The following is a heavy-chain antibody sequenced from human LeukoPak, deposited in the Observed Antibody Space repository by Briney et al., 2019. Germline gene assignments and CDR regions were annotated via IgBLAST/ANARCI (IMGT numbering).Heavy chain of an antibody. D-gene: IGHD3-22*01. Sequence: ASVKVSCKASGYTFSSYYIHWERQAPGQGLEWMGIINPSGGSTARAQKFQGRVTMTRDTSTNTVYLDLSSLRSEDTAVYYCARGTSNFYDSRNPQDYWGQGTLVTVSS. CDR3: ARGTSNFYDSRNPQDY. CDR1: GYTFSSYY. CDR2: INPSGGST. J-gene: IGHJ4*02. V-gene: IGHV1-46*01.